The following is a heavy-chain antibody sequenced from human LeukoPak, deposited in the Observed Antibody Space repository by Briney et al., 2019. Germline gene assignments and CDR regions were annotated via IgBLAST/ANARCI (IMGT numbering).Heavy chain of an antibody. V-gene: IGHV1-69*04. CDR1: GGTFISYA. J-gene: IGHJ4*02. CDR3: ASSDGYCSGGSCYLSTYFDY. D-gene: IGHD2-15*01. CDR2: IIPILGIA. Sequence: GASVKVSCKASGGTFISYAISWVRQAPGQGLEWMGRIIPILGIANYAQKFQGRVTITADKSTSTAYMELSSLRSEDTAVYYCASSDGYCSGGSCYLSTYFDYWGQGTLVTVSS.